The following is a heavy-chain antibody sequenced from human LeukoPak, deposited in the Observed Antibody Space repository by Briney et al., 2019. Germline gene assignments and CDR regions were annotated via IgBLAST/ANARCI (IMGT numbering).Heavy chain of an antibody. CDR2: INPNSGGT. CDR3: ARSRAAYSGSYAGDY. D-gene: IGHD1-26*01. J-gene: IGHJ4*02. Sequence: GASVKVSCKASGYTFTGYYTHWVRQAPGQGLEWMGWINPNSGGTNYAQKFQGRVTMTRDTSISTAYMELSRLRSDDTAVYYCARSRAAYSGSYAGDYWGQGTLVTVSS. V-gene: IGHV1-2*02. CDR1: GYTFTGYY.